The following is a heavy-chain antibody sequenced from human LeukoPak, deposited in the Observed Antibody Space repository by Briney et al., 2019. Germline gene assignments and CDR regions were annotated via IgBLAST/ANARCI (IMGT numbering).Heavy chain of an antibody. V-gene: IGHV3-49*04. CDR2: IKSKAHGGTT. J-gene: IGHJ4*02. Sequence: GGSLRLSCTTSGFIFSDCAMSWVRQAPGKGLEWVSFIKSKAHGGTTQYAASVKGRFTISRDDSKSIAYLQMNSLKTEDIAVYYSTGSRDGYNLVPNNWGQGTLVTVSS. D-gene: IGHD5-24*01. CDR3: TGSRDGYNLVPNN. CDR1: GFIFSDCA.